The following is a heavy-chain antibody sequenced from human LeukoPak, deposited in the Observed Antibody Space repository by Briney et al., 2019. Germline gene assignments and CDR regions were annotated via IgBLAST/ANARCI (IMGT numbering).Heavy chain of an antibody. Sequence: GGSLRLSCAASGFTFSSYAMSWVRQAPGKGLEWVSAISGSGGSTYYADSVKGRFTISRDNSKNTLYLQMNSLRAEDTAVYYCAKARGAYGSGTNIFDYWGQGTLVTVSS. CDR3: AKARGAYGSGTNIFDY. J-gene: IGHJ4*02. D-gene: IGHD3-10*01. CDR1: GFTFSSYA. V-gene: IGHV3-23*01. CDR2: ISGSGGST.